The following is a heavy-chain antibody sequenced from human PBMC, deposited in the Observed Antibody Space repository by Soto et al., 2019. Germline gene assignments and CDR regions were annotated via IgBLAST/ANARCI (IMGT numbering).Heavy chain of an antibody. CDR1: GGSISSYY. D-gene: IGHD3-22*01. CDR3: ARAAGYYDSSGYYRDEYAFDI. V-gene: IGHV4-4*07. Sequence: PSETLSLTCTVSGGSISSYYWSWIRQPAGKGLEWIGRIYTSGSTNYNPSLKSRVTMSVDTSKNQFSLKLSSVTAADTAVYYCARAAGYYDSSGYYRDEYAFDIWGQGTMVTVS. J-gene: IGHJ3*02. CDR2: IYTSGST.